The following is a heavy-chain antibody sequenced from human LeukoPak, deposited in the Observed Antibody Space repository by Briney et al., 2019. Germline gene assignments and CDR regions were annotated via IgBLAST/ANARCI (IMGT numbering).Heavy chain of an antibody. CDR1: GFTFSDYS. V-gene: IGHV3-48*01. CDR2: IGIDSGNT. D-gene: IGHD5-24*01. J-gene: IGHJ4*02. Sequence: GGSLRLSCAASGFTFSDYSMNWVRQVPGKGLEWISYIGIDSGNTNYADSVKGRFTISGDKAKNSLYLQMNSLRVEDTAVYYCARDYKYAFDNWGQGTLVTVSS. CDR3: ARDYKYAFDN.